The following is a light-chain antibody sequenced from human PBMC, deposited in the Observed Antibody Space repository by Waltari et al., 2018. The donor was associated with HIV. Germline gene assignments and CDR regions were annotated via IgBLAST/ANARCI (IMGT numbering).Light chain of an antibody. J-gene: IGKJ4*01. CDR3: MQALQSRPLT. CDR2: LGS. Sequence: EIVMTQSPLSLPVTPGEPASISCRSSQSLLHSDGKNYLDWYLQKPGQAPQLLIYLGSIRASGVSDRFSASGSGTDFTLTISRVEAEDVGIYYCMQALQSRPLTFGGGTKVDI. V-gene: IGKV2-28*01. CDR1: QSLLHSDGKNY.